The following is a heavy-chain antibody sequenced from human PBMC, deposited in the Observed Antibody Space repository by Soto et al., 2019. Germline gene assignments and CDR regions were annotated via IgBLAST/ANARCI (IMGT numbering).Heavy chain of an antibody. J-gene: IGHJ6*03. V-gene: IGHV1-24*01. D-gene: IGHD6-13*01. CDR1: GYTLTELS. CDR2: FDPEDGET. Sequence: QVQLVQSGAEVKKPGASVKVSCKVSGYTLTELSMHWVRQAPGKGLEWMGGFDPEDGETIYAQKFQGRITMTVDTSTDTAYMELSSLRSEDTAVYYCATVLPAAAGTHTMDVLGKGTTVTVSS. CDR3: ATVLPAAAGTHTMDV.